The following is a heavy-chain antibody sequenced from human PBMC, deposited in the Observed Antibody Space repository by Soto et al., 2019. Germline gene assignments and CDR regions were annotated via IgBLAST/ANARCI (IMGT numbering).Heavy chain of an antibody. Sequence: EVQLVESGGGLVQPGRSLRLSCAASGFTFDDYAMYWIRQAPGKGREWVSGITSNSGNIDYAGSVKGRFTISRDNAKSSLYLQMSSLRAEDTALYYCAKRRDSSGYEFDHWGQGTPVTVSS. V-gene: IGHV3-9*01. CDR1: GFTFDDYA. CDR2: ITSNSGNI. J-gene: IGHJ4*02. CDR3: AKRRDSSGYEFDH. D-gene: IGHD3-22*01.